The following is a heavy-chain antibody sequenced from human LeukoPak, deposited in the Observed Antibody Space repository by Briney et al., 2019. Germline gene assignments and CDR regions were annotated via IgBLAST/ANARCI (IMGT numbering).Heavy chain of an antibody. CDR2: IYYSGST. CDR1: GGSISSSSYY. CDR3: ARGNWNNDYYYYMDV. Sequence: SETLSLTCTVSGGSISSSSYYWGWIRQPPGKGLEWIGSIYYSGSTYYNPSLKSRVTISVDTSKNQFSLKLSSVTAADTAVYYCARGNWNNDYYYYMDVWGKGTTVTVSS. J-gene: IGHJ6*03. D-gene: IGHD1/OR15-1a*01. V-gene: IGHV4-39*01.